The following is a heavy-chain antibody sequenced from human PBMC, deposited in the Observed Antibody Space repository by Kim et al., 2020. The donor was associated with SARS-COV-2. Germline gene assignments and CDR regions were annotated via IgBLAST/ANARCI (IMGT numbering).Heavy chain of an antibody. D-gene: IGHD3-10*01. CDR3: ARETSLYGSGSYSAENAFDI. Sequence: SVKVSCKASGGTFGSYAISWVRQAPGQGLEWMGGIIPIFGTANYAQKFQGRVTITADESTSTAYMELSSLRSEDTAVYYCARETSLYGSGSYSAENAFDIWGQGTMVTVSS. V-gene: IGHV1-69*13. J-gene: IGHJ3*02. CDR2: IIPIFGTA. CDR1: GGTFGSYA.